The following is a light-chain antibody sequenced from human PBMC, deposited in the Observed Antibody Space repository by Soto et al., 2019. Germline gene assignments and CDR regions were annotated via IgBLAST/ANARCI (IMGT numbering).Light chain of an antibody. J-gene: IGKJ1*01. CDR3: QQYGSSPQP. Sequence: IVLTQSPCTLSLSPGERATLSCRASQSVSSSYLAWYQQKPGQAPRLLIYGASIRATGIPDRFSGSESGTDFTLTISRLEPEDFAVYYCQQYGSSPQPFGQGTKVDIK. CDR1: QSVSSSY. CDR2: GAS. V-gene: IGKV3-20*01.